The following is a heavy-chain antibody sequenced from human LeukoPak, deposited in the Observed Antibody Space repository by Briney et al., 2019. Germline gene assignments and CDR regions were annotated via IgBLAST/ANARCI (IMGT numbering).Heavy chain of an antibody. D-gene: IGHD3-3*01. V-gene: IGHV4-34*01. CDR2: INHSGST. CDR1: GGSFSGYY. Sequence: PSETLSLTCAVYGGSFSGYYWSWIRQPPGKGLEWIGEINHSGSTNYNPSLKSRVTISVDTSKNQFSLKLSSVTAADTAVYYCARTITYYDFWSGYNWFDSWGQGTLVTVSS. CDR3: ARTITYYDFWSGYNWFDS. J-gene: IGHJ5*01.